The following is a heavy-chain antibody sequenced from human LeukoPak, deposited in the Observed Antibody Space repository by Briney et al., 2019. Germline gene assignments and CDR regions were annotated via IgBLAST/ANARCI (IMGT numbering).Heavy chain of an antibody. CDR3: ATVVDSSGWYDY. CDR1: GYTLTELS. V-gene: IGHV1-24*01. D-gene: IGHD6-19*01. J-gene: IGHJ4*02. CDR2: FDPEDGET. Sequence: ASVMVSCKVSGYTLTELSMHWVRQAPGKGLEWMGGFDPEDGETIYAQKFQGRVTMTEDTSTDAAYMELSSLRSEDTAVYYCATVVDSSGWYDYWGQGTLVTVSS.